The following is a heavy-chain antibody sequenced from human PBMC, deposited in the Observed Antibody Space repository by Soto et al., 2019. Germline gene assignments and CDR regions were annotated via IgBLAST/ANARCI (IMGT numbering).Heavy chain of an antibody. J-gene: IGHJ4*02. CDR1: GGSISSSSYY. CDR3: ASTYCSGGSCPIFDY. D-gene: IGHD2-15*01. Sequence: SETLSLTYTVSGGSISSSSYYWGWIRQPPGKGLEWIGSIYYSGSTYYNPSLKSRVTISVDTSKNQFSLKLSSVTAADTAVYYCASTYCSGGSCPIFDYWGQGTLVTVSS. V-gene: IGHV4-39*01. CDR2: IYYSGST.